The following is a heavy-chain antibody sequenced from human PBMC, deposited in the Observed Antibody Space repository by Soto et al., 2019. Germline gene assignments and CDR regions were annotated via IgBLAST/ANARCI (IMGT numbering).Heavy chain of an antibody. J-gene: IGHJ4*02. CDR3: AKENWANPDS. V-gene: IGHV3-74*01. CDR2: ITSDGSET. Sequence: GGSLRLSCATSGFPFTISWMHWVRQVPGRPLEWVSRITSDGSETIYADSVKGRFTISRDNAESTVYLQMNSLRAEDTGIYYCAKENWANPDSWGQGTLVTVSS. D-gene: IGHD7-27*01. CDR1: GFPFTISW.